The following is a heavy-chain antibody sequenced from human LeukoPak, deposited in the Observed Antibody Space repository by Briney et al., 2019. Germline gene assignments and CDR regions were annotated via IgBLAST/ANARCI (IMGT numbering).Heavy chain of an antibody. CDR3: ARGRYYGSGSFAY. D-gene: IGHD3-10*01. V-gene: IGHV4-34*01. CDR1: GGSLSGYY. J-gene: IGHJ4*02. CDR2: INHSGST. Sequence: SETLSLTCAVYGGSLSGYYWSWIRQPPGKGLEWIGEINHSGSTNYNPSLKSRVTISVDTSKNQFSLKLSSVTAADTAVYYCARGRYYGSGSFAYWGQGTLVTVSS.